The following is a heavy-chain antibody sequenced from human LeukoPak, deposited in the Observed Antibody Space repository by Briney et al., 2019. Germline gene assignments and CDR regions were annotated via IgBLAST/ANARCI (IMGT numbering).Heavy chain of an antibody. CDR2: ISYDGSNK. V-gene: IGHV3-30-3*01. Sequence: GGSLRLSCAASGFTFSSYAMHWVRQAPGKGLEWVAVISYDGSNKYYADSVKGRFTISRDNSKNTLYLQMNSLRAEDTAVYYCAREGPYSSSSHFDYWGQGTLVTVSS. D-gene: IGHD6-6*01. CDR3: AREGPYSSSSHFDY. CDR1: GFTFSSYA. J-gene: IGHJ4*02.